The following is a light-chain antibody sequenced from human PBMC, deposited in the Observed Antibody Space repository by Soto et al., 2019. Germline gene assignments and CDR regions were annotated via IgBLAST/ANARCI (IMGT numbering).Light chain of an antibody. CDR3: QQHGSSLPRYT. Sequence: EIVLTQSPGTLSLSPGERATLSCRTSQSITNNYLAWYQQKPGQPPRLLLYTASNRATGTPDRFSGSGSGTDFTLTISRVEPEDFAVYYCQQHGSSLPRYTFGQGTKLDIK. V-gene: IGKV3-20*01. J-gene: IGKJ2*01. CDR1: QSITNNY. CDR2: TAS.